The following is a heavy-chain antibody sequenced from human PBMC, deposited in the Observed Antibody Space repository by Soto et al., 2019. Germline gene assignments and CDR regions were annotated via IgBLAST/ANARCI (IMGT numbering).Heavy chain of an antibody. CDR1: GYSISSGYY. CDR2: LYHSGST. J-gene: IGHJ4*02. V-gene: IGHV4-38-2*01. Sequence: TSETLSLTCGVSGYSISSGYYWGWIRQPPGRGLEWIGSLYHSGSTYYNPSLRSRVSLSVDTSKNQISLRLSSVTAADTAVYYCARGRAGLDDAFDIWGQGTLVTVSS. CDR3: ARGRAGLDDAFDI. D-gene: IGHD6-19*01.